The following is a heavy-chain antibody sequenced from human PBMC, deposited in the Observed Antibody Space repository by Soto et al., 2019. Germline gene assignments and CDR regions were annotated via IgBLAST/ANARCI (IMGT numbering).Heavy chain of an antibody. CDR1: GGSFSGYY. V-gene: IGHV4-34*01. CDR3: ALGRVVRYYYYGMEV. Sequence: VQLQQWGAGLLKPSETLSLTCAVHGGSFSGYYWSWIRQPPGKGLEWIGEINHSGSTNYNPSLQRRVTISVDTSKDQFYLKLSSVTAAATAVYYCALGRVVRYYYYGMEVWGQGTTVTVSS. CDR2: INHSGST. J-gene: IGHJ6*02.